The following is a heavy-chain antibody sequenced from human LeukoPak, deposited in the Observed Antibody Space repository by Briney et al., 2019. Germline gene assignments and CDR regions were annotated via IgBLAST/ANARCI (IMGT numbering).Heavy chain of an antibody. J-gene: IGHJ4*02. D-gene: IGHD6-13*01. CDR1: GFTFSSYS. CDR3: AKGSPYSSSWYTVGTHDY. CDR2: ISYDGSNK. V-gene: IGHV3-30*18. Sequence: PGGSLRLSCAASGFTFSSYSMNWVRQAPGKGLEWVAVISYDGSNKYYADSVKGRFTISRDNSKNTLYLQMNSLRAEDTAVYYCAKGSPYSSSWYTVGTHDYWGQGTLVTVSS.